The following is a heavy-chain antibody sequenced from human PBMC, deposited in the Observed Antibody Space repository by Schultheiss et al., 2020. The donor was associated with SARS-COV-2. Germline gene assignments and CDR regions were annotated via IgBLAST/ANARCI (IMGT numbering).Heavy chain of an antibody. V-gene: IGHV1-69*13. Sequence: SVKVSCKASGYTFTSYAMHWVRQAPGQGLEWMGGIIPIFGTANYAQKFQGRVTITADESTSTAYMELSSLRSEDTAVYYCARDQGITIFGVAEGHYYYGMDVWGQGTTVTVSS. J-gene: IGHJ6*02. CDR1: GYTFTSYA. CDR3: ARDQGITIFGVAEGHYYYGMDV. CDR2: IIPIFGTA. D-gene: IGHD3-3*01.